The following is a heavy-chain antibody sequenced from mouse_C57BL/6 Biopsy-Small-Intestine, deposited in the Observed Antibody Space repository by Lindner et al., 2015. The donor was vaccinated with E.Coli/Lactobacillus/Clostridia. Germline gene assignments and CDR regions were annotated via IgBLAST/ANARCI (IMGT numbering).Heavy chain of an antibody. CDR2: IIPMSGPI. V-gene: IGHV1-4*01. J-gene: IGHJ1*01. Sequence: SVKVSCKASGGTFNNYAVAWVRQAPGQGLEYLGGIIPMSGPIEYAQKFQGRVTITAGESTTTPYLDLSRLTSDDTAVYYCAAGEAMLGSCNGGSCPLYSGLDVWGQGTTVTVSS. D-gene: IGHD1-1*02. CDR3: AAGEAMLGSCNGGSCPLYSGLDV. CDR1: GGTFNNYA.